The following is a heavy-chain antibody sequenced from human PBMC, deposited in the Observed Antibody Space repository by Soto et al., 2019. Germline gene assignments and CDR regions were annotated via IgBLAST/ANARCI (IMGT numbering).Heavy chain of an antibody. V-gene: IGHV3-30-3*01. D-gene: IGHD1-26*01. J-gene: IGHJ6*02. CDR3: ARGDREDIEEVVGGRPGEYSMDV. CDR1: EFTFRIFA. CDR2: ISYDGSRK. Sequence: QVHLVESGGGVVQPGSSLRLSCAASEFTFRIFAMHWLRQSPGKGLEWVAVISYDGSRKDDSVKGRFTVSRDNSWNTLYLQMNSLRAEDTAIYYCARGDREDIEEVVGGRPGEYSMDVWGQGTTVTVSS.